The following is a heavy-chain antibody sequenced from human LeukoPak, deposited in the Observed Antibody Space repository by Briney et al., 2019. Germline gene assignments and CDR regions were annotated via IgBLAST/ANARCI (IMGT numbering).Heavy chain of an antibody. CDR2: ISYDGSNK. V-gene: IGHV3-30*03. J-gene: IGHJ5*02. Sequence: PGGSVRLSCAASGFTFSSYGMHWVRQAPGKGLEWVAVISYDGSNKYYADSVKGRFTISRDNAKNSLYLQMNSLRAEDTAVYYCARTNYDFWSGYSPDWFDPWGQGTLVTVSS. CDR1: GFTFSSYG. D-gene: IGHD3-3*01. CDR3: ARTNYDFWSGYSPDWFDP.